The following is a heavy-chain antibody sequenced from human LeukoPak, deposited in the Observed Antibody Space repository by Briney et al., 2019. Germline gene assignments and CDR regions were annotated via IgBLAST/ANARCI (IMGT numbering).Heavy chain of an antibody. CDR1: GGSISSGGYF. CDR3: VVTQKWLAFDY. D-gene: IGHD6-19*01. V-gene: IGHV4-61*08. CDR2: WRYDGSP. Sequence: PSETLSLTCTVSGGSISSGGYFWSWIRQHPGKGLEWIANWRYDGSPNYTPSLESRATISLDTSKNQFSLRLTSVTAADTAVYYCVVTQKWLAFDYWGQGILVTVSS. J-gene: IGHJ4*02.